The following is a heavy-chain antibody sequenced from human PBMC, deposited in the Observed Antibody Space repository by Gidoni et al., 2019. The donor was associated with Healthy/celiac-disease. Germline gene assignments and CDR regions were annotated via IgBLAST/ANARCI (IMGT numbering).Heavy chain of an antibody. CDR2: SYYRSNLYN. CDR1: GDSVASTSAA. V-gene: IGHV6-1*01. J-gene: IGHJ4*02. CDR3: ARDQPSSSWADFDY. D-gene: IGHD6-13*01. Sequence: QVQLQQSGPGLVKPSQPLTLTCDLSGDSVASTSAAWNWIRQSPSRGRERLGRSYYRSNLYNDYAVSVKSRITINPDTSKNQFSLQLNSVTPEDTAVYYCARDQPSSSWADFDYWGQGTLVTVSS.